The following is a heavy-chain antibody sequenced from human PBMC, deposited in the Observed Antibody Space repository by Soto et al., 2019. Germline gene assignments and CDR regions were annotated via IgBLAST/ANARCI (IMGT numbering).Heavy chain of an antibody. CDR2: IYSGGYT. V-gene: IGHV3-53*01. CDR3: ATLPGGGGY. D-gene: IGHD3-10*01. J-gene: IGHJ4*02. CDR1: GFTVSNNY. Sequence: EVQLVESGGGLIQPGGSLRLSCAVSGFTVSNNYMSWVRQAPGKGLEGVSVIYSGGYTAYGDSVKGRFTISRDNSKNTIYLKMNSLGAAAPVVYFGATLPGGGGYWGQGTLVTVSS.